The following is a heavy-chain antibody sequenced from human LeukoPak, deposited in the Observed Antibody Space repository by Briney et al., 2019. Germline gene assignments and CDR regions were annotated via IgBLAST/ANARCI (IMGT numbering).Heavy chain of an antibody. J-gene: IGHJ5*02. CDR1: GYTFTSYC. D-gene: IGHD3-10*01. CDR3: ARDTGEYYGSGSYYKGYNWFDP. V-gene: IGHV1-18*01. CDR2: ISAYNGKT. Sequence: ASVKVSCKASGYTFTSYCISWVRQDPGQGLEWMGWISAYNGKTNYAQKLRGRVTMTTDTSTSTAYMELRSLRSDDTAVYYCARDTGEYYGSGSYYKGYNWFDPWGQGTLVTVSS.